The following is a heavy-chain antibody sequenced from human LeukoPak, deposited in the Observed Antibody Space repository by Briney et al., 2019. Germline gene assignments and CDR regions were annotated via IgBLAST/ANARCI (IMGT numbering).Heavy chain of an antibody. CDR3: ARGRDDYVWGSYRYTHDY. D-gene: IGHD3-16*02. V-gene: IGHV4-34*01. CDR1: GVAFSGYY. CDR2: INHSGST. Sequence: SETLSLTCAVSGVAFSGYYWSWIRQPPGKGLEWIGEINHSGSTSYNPSLKSRVTISVDTSKNQFSLKLSSVTAADAAVYYCARGRDDYVWGSYRYTHDYWGQGTLVTVSS. J-gene: IGHJ4*02.